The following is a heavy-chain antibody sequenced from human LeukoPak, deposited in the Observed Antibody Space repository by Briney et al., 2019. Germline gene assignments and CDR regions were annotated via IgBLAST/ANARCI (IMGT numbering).Heavy chain of an antibody. J-gene: IGHJ4*02. V-gene: IGHV4-61*01. D-gene: IGHD2-2*01. CDR3: ARSLSPWDIVVVPAAY. CDR2: IYYSGST. CDR1: GGSISSSSYY. Sequence: SETLSLTCTVSGGSISSSSYYWSWIRQPPGKGLEWIGYIYYSGSTNYNPSLKSRVTISVDTSKNQSSLKLSSVTAADTAVYYCARSLSPWDIVVVPAAYWGQGTLVTVSS.